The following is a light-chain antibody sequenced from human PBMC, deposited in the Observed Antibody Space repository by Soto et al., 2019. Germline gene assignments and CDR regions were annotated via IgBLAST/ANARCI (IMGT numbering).Light chain of an antibody. J-gene: IGKJ1*01. Sequence: EIVLTQAPGTLSLSPGERATLSCRASQSVSSSYLAWYQQKPGQAPRLLIYGASSRATGIPDRFSGSGSGTDFTLTISRRELEDFVVYYCQQYGSSPRHTFGQGTKVEIK. V-gene: IGKV3-20*01. CDR1: QSVSSSY. CDR2: GAS. CDR3: QQYGSSPRHT.